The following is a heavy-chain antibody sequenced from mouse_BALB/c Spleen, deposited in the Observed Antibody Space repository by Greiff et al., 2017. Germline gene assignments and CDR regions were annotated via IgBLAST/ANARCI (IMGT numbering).Heavy chain of an antibody. V-gene: IGHV1-54*03. CDR3: AREGYGYDGLAWFAY. CDR1: GYAFTNYL. CDR2: INPGSGGT. Sequence: QVHVKQSGAELVRPGTSVKVSCKASGYAFTNYLIEWVKQRPGQGLEWIGVINPGSGGTNYNEKFKGKATLTADKSSSTAYMQLSSLTSDDSAVYFCAREGYGYDGLAWFAYWGQGTLVTVSA. J-gene: IGHJ3*01. D-gene: IGHD2-2*01.